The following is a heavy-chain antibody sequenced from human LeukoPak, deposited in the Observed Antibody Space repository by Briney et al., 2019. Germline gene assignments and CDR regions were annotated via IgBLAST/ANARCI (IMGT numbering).Heavy chain of an antibody. V-gene: IGHV4-59*08. J-gene: IGHJ3*02. Sequence: SETLSLTCTVSGGSISSYYWSWIRQPPGKGLEWIGYIYYSGSTNYNPSLKSRVTISVDTSKNQFSLKLSSMTAADTAVYYCARHTDDSDAFDIWGQGTMVTVSS. CDR1: GGSISSYY. CDR2: IYYSGST. CDR3: ARHTDDSDAFDI. D-gene: IGHD2-21*02.